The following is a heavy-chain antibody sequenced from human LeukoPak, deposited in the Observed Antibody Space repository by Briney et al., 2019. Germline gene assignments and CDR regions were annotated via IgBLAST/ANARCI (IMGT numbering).Heavy chain of an antibody. CDR1: GYTFTGYY. V-gene: IGHV1-2*02. Sequence: ASVKVSCKASGYTFTGYYMHWVRQAPGQGLEWMGWINPDTGGTNYQGRVTMTRDTSISTAYMELSRLRSDDTAFYYCARSAPTLTYDILTGYLGYWGQGTLVTVSS. J-gene: IGHJ4*02. D-gene: IGHD3-9*01. CDR3: ARSAPTLTYDILTGYLGY. CDR2: INPDTGGT.